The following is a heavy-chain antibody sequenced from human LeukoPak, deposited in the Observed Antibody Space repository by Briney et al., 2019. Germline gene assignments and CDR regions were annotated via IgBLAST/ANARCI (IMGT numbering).Heavy chain of an antibody. CDR3: TRGLVRGVVFDS. CDR2: INSDGSST. CDR1: EFTFSSYW. Sequence: GGSLRLSCAASEFTFSSYWMNWVRQAPGKGLVWVSRINSDGSSTIYADSVKGRFTISRDNAKNTLYLEVNSLRAEDTAVYYCTRGLVRGVVFDSWGQGTLVTVSS. D-gene: IGHD3-10*01. V-gene: IGHV3-74*01. J-gene: IGHJ4*02.